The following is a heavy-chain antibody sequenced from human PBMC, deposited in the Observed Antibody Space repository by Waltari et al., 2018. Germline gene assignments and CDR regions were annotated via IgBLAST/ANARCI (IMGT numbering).Heavy chain of an antibody. CDR3: TRGGLEPVDY. CDR2: SNPDGSTT. Sequence: EVQLVESGGGLFQPAGSLRLSCAASGSTFSSYWMPWVRQSPGKGLVWVSRSNPDGSTTNYADSVKGRFTISRDNAKNTLYLQMNSLRPDDTAVYYCTRGGLEPVDYWGQGTLVTVSS. J-gene: IGHJ4*02. V-gene: IGHV3-74*01. CDR1: GSTFSSYW. D-gene: IGHD1-1*01.